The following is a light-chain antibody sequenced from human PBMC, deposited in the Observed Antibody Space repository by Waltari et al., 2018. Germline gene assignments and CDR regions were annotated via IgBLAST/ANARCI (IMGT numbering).Light chain of an antibody. CDR1: SSDVGSYNR. Sequence: PGQSVTISCTGTSSDVGSYNRVSWYQQPPDTAPKLIIYEVSDRPSGVPDRFSGSKSANTAFLTISGLQAEDEADYFCSSYTSSSTWVFGTGTKVTVL. V-gene: IGLV2-18*02. CDR3: SSYTSSSTWV. J-gene: IGLJ1*01. CDR2: EVS.